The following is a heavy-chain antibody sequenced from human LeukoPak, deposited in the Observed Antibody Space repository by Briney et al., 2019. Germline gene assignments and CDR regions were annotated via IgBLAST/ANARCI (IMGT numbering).Heavy chain of an antibody. CDR1: GFTFDDYA. CDR3: AKASRPYSSSWYDYYGMDV. Sequence: PGRSLRLSCAASGFTFDDYAMHWVRQAPGKGLEWVSGISWNSGSIGYADSVKGRFTISRDNAKNSLYLQMNSLRAEDTALYYCAKASRPYSSSWYDYYGMDVWGQGTTVTVS. CDR2: ISWNSGSI. V-gene: IGHV3-9*01. J-gene: IGHJ6*02. D-gene: IGHD6-13*01.